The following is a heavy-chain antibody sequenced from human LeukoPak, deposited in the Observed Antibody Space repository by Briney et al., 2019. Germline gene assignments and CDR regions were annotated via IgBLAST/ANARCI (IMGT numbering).Heavy chain of an antibody. D-gene: IGHD1-26*01. V-gene: IGHV4-39*01. CDR1: GGSISSSSYY. J-gene: IGHJ4*02. CDR3: ARLGGTYYGDFDS. Sequence: SGTLSLTCTVSGGSISSSSYYWGWIRQPPGKGLEWIGSFYYSGSTYYNPSLKSRVTISLDTSKNQFSLRLSSVTAADTALYYCARLGGTYYGDFDSWGQGTLVTVSS. CDR2: FYYSGST.